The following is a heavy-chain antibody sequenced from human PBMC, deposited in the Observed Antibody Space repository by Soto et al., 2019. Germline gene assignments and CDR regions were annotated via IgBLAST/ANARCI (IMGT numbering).Heavy chain of an antibody. J-gene: IGHJ5*02. V-gene: IGHV1-24*01. CDR1: GYTLNEVA. CDR3: TTYHGDYNFDH. CDR2: FDPDEAET. D-gene: IGHD4-17*01. Sequence: QVQLVQSGAEVKKPGASVKVSCKVSGYTLNEVAMHWVRQAPGKGLEWLGGFDPDEAETIYAQHFQGRVNMTEDTSTDTVYMELSSLRYEDTALYFCTTYHGDYNFDHWGQGTLVTVSS.